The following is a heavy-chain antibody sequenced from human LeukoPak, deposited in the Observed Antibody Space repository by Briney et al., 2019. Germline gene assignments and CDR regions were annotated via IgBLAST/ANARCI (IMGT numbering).Heavy chain of an antibody. Sequence: RASVKVSFKASGGTFIIYAISWVRQAPGQGLEWMGGIIPIFGTANYAQKFQGRVTITADKSTSTAYMELSSLRSEDTAVYYCARGRPTTSIVAAGVNWFDPWGQGTLVTVSS. V-gene: IGHV1-69*06. CDR3: ARGRPTTSIVAAGVNWFDP. CDR1: GGTFIIYA. CDR2: IIPIFGTA. D-gene: IGHD6-13*01. J-gene: IGHJ5*02.